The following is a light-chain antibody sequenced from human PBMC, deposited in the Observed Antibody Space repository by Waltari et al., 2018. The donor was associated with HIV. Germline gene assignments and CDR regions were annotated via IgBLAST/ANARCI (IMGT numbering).Light chain of an antibody. CDR2: DVS. Sequence: QSALTHPASVSGSPGQSITISCTGTSSDIDGYNYVSWYQQHPGKAPKLMIYDVSNRPSGLSNRFSGSKSGNTASLTISGLQAEDEADYYCSSYTSSSTKVFGGGTKLTVL. CDR1: SSDIDGYNY. V-gene: IGLV2-14*03. J-gene: IGLJ2*01. CDR3: SSYTSSSTKV.